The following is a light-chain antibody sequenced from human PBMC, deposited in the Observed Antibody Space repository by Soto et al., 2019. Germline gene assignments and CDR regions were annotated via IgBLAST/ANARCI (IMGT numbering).Light chain of an antibody. V-gene: IGKV3-20*01. J-gene: IGKJ2*01. CDR1: QSVSSSF. CDR2: GAS. CDR3: QQYGSSPYT. Sequence: EIVLTQSPGTLSVSPGQRATLSCRASQSVSSSFLAWYQQKPGQAPRLLIYGASSRATGIPDRFSGSESGPDFTLTISRLEPKDFAVYYCQQYGSSPYTFGQGTKLEIK.